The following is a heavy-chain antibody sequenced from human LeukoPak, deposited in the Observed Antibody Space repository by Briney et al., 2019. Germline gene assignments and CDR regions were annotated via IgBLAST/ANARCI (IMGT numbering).Heavy chain of an antibody. CDR1: GFTFSDYY. J-gene: IGHJ4*02. Sequence: GGSLRLSCAASGFTFSDYYMSWIRQAPGKGLEWVSYISSSSSYTNYADSVKGRFTISRDNAKNSLYLQMNSLRAEDTAVYYCARDFYGSGSYYTYWGQGTLVTVSS. D-gene: IGHD3-10*01. V-gene: IGHV3-11*06. CDR2: ISSSSSYT. CDR3: ARDFYGSGSYYTY.